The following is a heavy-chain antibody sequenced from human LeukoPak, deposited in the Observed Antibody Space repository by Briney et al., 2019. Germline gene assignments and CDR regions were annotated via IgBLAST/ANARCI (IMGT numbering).Heavy chain of an antibody. CDR3: ARGNVNYYYMDV. V-gene: IGHV1-18*04. Sequence: ASVKVSCKASGYTFTGYYMHWVRQAPGQGLEWMGWISAYNGNTNYAQKLQGRVTMTTDTSASTAYMELRSLRSDDTAVYCCARGNVNYYYMDVWGKGTTVTVSS. CDR2: ISAYNGNT. J-gene: IGHJ6*03. CDR1: GYTFTGYY.